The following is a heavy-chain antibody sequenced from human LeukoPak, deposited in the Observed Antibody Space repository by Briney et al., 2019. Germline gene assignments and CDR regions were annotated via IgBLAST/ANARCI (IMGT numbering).Heavy chain of an antibody. CDR3: ARDLIVVVPAGMYYYYGMDV. D-gene: IGHD2-2*01. J-gene: IGHJ6*04. CDR2: IYHSGST. CDR1: GGSISSGDYY. Sequence: SQTLSLTCTVSGGSISSGDYYWSWIRQPPGKGLEWIGYIYHSGSTYYNPSLKSRVTISVDTSKNQFSLKLSSVTAADTAVYYCARDLIVVVPAGMYYYYGMDVWGKGTTVTVSS. V-gene: IGHV4-30-4*01.